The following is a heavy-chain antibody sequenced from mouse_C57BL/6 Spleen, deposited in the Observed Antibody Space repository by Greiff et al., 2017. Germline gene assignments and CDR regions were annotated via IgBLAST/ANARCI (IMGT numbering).Heavy chain of an antibody. J-gene: IGHJ1*03. CDR3: ARLADRSLGRYFDV. CDR1: GYTFTSYW. Sequence: VQLQEPGAELVKPGASVKMSCKASGYTFTSYWITWVKQRPGQGLEWIGDIYPGSGSTNYNDKFKSKATLTVDTSSSTAYMQLSSLTSEDSAVYYCARLADRSLGRYFDVWGTGTTVTVSS. CDR2: IYPGSGST. V-gene: IGHV1-55*01. D-gene: IGHD2-14*01.